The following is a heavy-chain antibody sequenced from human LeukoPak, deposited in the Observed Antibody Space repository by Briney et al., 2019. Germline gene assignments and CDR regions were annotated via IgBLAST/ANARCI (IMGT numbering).Heavy chain of an antibody. CDR3: ASQGAVKEKDYYYYGMDV. D-gene: IGHD6-19*01. J-gene: IGHJ6*02. Sequence: ASVKVSCKASGYTFTGYYMHWVRQAPGQGLEWMGRINPNSGGTNYAQKFQGRVTMTRDTSISTAYMELSGLRSDDTAVYYCASQGAVKEKDYYYYGMDVWGQGTTVTVSS. CDR1: GYTFTGYY. CDR2: INPNSGGT. V-gene: IGHV1-2*06.